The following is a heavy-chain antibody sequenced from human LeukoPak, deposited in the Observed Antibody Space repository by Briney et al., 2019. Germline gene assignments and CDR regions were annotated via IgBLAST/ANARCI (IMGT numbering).Heavy chain of an antibody. CDR1: GYTFTGYY. D-gene: IGHD2-2*01. V-gene: IGHV1-2*02. J-gene: IGHJ3*02. CDR2: INPNSGGT. CDR3: ARDVVVVPAAISHDAFDN. Sequence: ASVKVSCKASGYTFTGYYMHWVRQAPGQGLEWMGWINPNSGGTNYAQKFQGRVTMTRDTSISTAYMELSRLRSDDTAVYYCARDVVVVPAAISHDAFDNWGQGTMVTVSS.